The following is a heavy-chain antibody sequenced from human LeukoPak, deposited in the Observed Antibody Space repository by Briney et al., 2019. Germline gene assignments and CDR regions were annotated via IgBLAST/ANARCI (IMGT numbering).Heavy chain of an antibody. J-gene: IGHJ6*02. Sequence: GGSLRLSCAASGFPFSSYAMSWVRQAPGEGLEWVSGISDSGGSTYYADSVKGRFTISRDNSKNTLYLQMNSLRAEDTAVYYCAKDSLYGSPGDYYHYYGMDVWGQGTTVTVSS. V-gene: IGHV3-23*01. CDR2: ISDSGGST. CDR1: GFPFSSYA. CDR3: AKDSLYGSPGDYYHYYGMDV. D-gene: IGHD3-10*01.